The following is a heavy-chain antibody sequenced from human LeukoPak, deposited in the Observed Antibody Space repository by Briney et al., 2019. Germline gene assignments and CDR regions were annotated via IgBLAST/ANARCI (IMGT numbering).Heavy chain of an antibody. D-gene: IGHD6-13*01. J-gene: IGHJ4*02. CDR2: ISADGNNE. V-gene: IGHV3-30-3*01. CDR1: GFIFSNYP. CDR3: AKGSSPLGHFDY. Sequence: PGGSLRLSCAASGFIFSNYPMHWVRQAPGKGLEWVAVISADGNNEHYADSAKGRFTLSRDNAKSTAYLQMNSLRSEDTAVYYCAKGSSPLGHFDYWGQGTLVTVSS.